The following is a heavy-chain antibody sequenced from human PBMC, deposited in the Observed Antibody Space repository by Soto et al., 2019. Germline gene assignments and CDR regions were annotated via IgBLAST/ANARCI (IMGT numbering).Heavy chain of an antibody. CDR1: GYTFTSYA. CDR2: INAGNGNT. D-gene: IGHD3-10*01. V-gene: IGHV1-3*01. CDR3: ARDSRLLWFGELFGWFDH. J-gene: IGHJ5*02. Sequence: ASVKVSCKASGYTFTSYAMHWVRQAPGQRLEWMGWINAGNGNTKYSQKFQGRVTITRDTSASTAYMELSSPRSEDTAVYYCARDSRLLWFGELFGWFDHWGQGTLVTVSS.